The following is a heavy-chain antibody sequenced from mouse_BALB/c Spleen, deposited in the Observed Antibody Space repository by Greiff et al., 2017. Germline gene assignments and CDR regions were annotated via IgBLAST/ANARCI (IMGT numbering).Heavy chain of an antibody. D-gene: IGHD2-4*01. Sequence: EVQLQQSGPELVKPGASVKISCKASGYTFTDYNMHWVKQSPGKSLEWIGYIYPYNGGTGYNQKFKSKATLTVDNSSSTAYMELRSLTSEDSAVYYCARRMITTGRYYYAMDYWGQGTSVTVSS. CDR1: GYTFTDYN. CDR3: ARRMITTGRYYYAMDY. J-gene: IGHJ4*01. V-gene: IGHV1S29*02. CDR2: IYPYNGGT.